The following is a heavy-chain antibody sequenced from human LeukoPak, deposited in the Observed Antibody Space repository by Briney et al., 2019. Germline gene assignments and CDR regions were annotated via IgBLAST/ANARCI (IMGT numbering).Heavy chain of an antibody. D-gene: IGHD3-22*01. CDR2: ISGSGGST. CDR3: AKTTHDSSGYYYFGY. J-gene: IGHJ4*02. CDR1: GFTFSSYA. V-gene: IGHV3-23*01. Sequence: PGGSLRLSCAASGFTFSSYAMSWVRQAPGKGLEWVSAISGSGGSTYCADSVKGRFTISRDNSKNTLYLQMNSLRAEDTAVYYCAKTTHDSSGYYYFGYWGQGTLVTVSS.